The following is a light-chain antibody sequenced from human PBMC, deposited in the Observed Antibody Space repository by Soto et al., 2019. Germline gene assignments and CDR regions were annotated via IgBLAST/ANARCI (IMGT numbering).Light chain of an antibody. CDR1: QDISNY. CDR2: DAS. V-gene: IGKV1-33*01. Sequence: DIQMTQSPSSLSASVGDRVTITCQASQDISNYLNWYQQKPGKAPKLLIYDASNLETGVSSRFSGSGSRTDFTYTISSLQPEEIATYYCQQYDNLPLTFGGGTKVEIK. J-gene: IGKJ4*01. CDR3: QQYDNLPLT.